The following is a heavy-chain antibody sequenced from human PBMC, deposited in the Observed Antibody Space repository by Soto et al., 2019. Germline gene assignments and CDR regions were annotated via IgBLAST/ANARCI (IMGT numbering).Heavy chain of an antibody. CDR2: TYYRSKWYN. V-gene: IGHV6-1*01. CDR1: VDSVSRNSAA. J-gene: IGHJ4*02. CDR3: ARDRHILTPLRIYYFDY. Sequence: PSQTLSLTSAISVDSVSRNSAAWNWIRQSPSRGLEWLGRTYYRSKWYNDYAVSVESRITINPDTSKNQLSLQLNSVPPEDSAVYYCARDRHILTPLRIYYFDYWGQGTLVTVS.